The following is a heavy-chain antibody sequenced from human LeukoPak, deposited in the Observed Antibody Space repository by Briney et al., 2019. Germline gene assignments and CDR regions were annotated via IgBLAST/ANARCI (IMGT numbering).Heavy chain of an antibody. V-gene: IGHV4-38-2*02. Sequence: SETLSLTCTVSGYSVTTGYYWGWIRQTPERGLEWIGSVSHRGITYYSPSLQSRVTISVDTSKNQLSLRLTSVTAADTAVYYCTRDSLDSTGFGTRWGQGTLITVSS. CDR2: VSHRGIT. D-gene: IGHD3-3*01. J-gene: IGHJ4*02. CDR3: TRDSLDSTGFGTR. CDR1: GYSVTTGYY.